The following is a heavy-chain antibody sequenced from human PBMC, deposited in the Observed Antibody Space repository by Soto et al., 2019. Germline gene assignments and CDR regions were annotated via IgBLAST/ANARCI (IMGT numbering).Heavy chain of an antibody. Sequence: QVQLVQSGAEVKKPGASVKVSCKASGYTFTGYYMHWVRQAPGQGLEWMGWINPNSGGTNYAQKFQGWVTMTRDTSISTAYMGLSRLRSDDTAVYYCARASVRGYYYYYGMYVWGQGNTVTVSS. J-gene: IGHJ6*02. CDR3: ARASVRGYYYYYGMYV. CDR2: INPNSGGT. D-gene: IGHD3-10*02. V-gene: IGHV1-2*04. CDR1: GYTFTGYY.